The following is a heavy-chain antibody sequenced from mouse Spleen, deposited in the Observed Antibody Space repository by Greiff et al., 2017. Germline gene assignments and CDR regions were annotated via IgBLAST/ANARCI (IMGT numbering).Heavy chain of an antibody. CDR1: GYAFSSSW. V-gene: IGHV1-82*01. D-gene: IGHD1-1*02. CDR3: AREGGTGRFAY. Sequence: QVQLQQSGPELVKPGASVKISCKASGYAFSSSWMNWVKQRPGKGLEWIGRIYPGDGDTNYNGKFKGKATLTADKSSSTAYMQLSSLTSKDSAVYFCAREGGTGRFAYWGQGTLVTVSA. CDR2: IYPGDGDT. J-gene: IGHJ3*01.